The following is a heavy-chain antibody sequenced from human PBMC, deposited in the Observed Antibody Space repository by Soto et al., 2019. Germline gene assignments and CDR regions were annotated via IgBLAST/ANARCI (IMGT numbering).Heavy chain of an antibody. Sequence: QITLKESGPTLVKPTQTLTLTCTFSGFSLSTSGVGVGWIRQPPGKALEWLALIYWDDDKRYSPSLKSRLTINKDTSKNQVVLTMTNMDPVDTATYYCAHSPLKHYHYYYGMDVWGQGTTVTVSS. V-gene: IGHV2-5*02. CDR1: GFSLSTSGVG. CDR3: AHSPLKHYHYYYGMDV. CDR2: IYWDDDK. J-gene: IGHJ6*02.